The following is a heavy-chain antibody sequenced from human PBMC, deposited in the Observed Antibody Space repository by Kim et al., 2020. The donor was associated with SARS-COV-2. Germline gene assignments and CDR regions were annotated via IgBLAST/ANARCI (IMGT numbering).Heavy chain of an antibody. Sequence: GGSLRLSCAASGFTFSSYWMSWVRQAPGKGLEWVANIKQDGSEKYYVDSVKGRFTISRDNAKNSLYLQMNSLRAEDTAVYYCARGPPPVRVGATRYYYYGMDVWGQGTTANDSS. CDR2: IKQDGSEK. V-gene: IGHV3-7*01. CDR1: GFTFSSYW. D-gene: IGHD1-26*01. J-gene: IGHJ6*01. CDR3: ARGPPPVRVGATRYYYYGMDV.